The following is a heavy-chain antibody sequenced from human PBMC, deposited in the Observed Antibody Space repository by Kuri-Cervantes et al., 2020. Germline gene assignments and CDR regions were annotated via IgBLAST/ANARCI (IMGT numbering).Heavy chain of an antibody. D-gene: IGHD2-15*01. V-gene: IGHV1-46*01. Sequence: AAVKLSCKASAYTFTSSYMHLVLHATGQGLEWMGLINPSGGSTSYAQKFQGRDTMTRDTYTSTAYMELSSMTYEDPAANYCAAAYCSGGSCYGPHGAVDLWGQGTRVTVSS. CDR3: AAAYCSGGSCYGPHGAVDL. CDR2: INPSGGST. J-gene: IGHJ4*02. CDR1: AYTFTSSY.